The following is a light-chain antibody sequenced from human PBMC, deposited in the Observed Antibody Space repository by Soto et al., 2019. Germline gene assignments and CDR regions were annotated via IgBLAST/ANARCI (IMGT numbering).Light chain of an antibody. J-gene: IGLJ1*01. V-gene: IGLV2-14*02. CDR1: SSDIGSYNL. Sequence: QSALTQPASVSGSPGQSITISCTGSSSDIGSYNLVSWYQQHPGKAPKLMIYEGSQRPSGVSNRFSGSKSGNTASLTISGLQAEDEADYYCCSYTSSSTLVFGTGTKLTVL. CDR2: EGS. CDR3: CSYTSSSTLV.